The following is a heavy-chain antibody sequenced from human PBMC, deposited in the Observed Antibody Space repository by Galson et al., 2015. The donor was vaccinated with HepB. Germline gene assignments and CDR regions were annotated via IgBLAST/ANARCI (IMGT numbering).Heavy chain of an antibody. Sequence: SLRLSCADSGFTFDDYAMHWVRQAPGKGLEWVSGISWNSGSIGYADSVKGRFTISRDNAKNSLYLQMNSLRAEDTALYYCVSNYYDSSGYRYWYFDLWGRGTLVTVSS. CDR2: ISWNSGSI. D-gene: IGHD3-22*01. CDR1: GFTFDDYA. J-gene: IGHJ2*01. V-gene: IGHV3-9*01. CDR3: VSNYYDSSGYRYWYFDL.